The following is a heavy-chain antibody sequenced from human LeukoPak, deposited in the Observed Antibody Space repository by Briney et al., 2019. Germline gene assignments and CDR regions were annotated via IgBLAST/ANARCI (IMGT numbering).Heavy chain of an antibody. CDR1: GFTFSSYA. J-gene: IGHJ6*02. D-gene: IGHD5-12*01. CDR3: ARERAATSGMDV. V-gene: IGHV3-30-3*01. Sequence: GGSLRLSCAASGFTFSSYAMHWVRQAPGKGLEWVAVISYDGSKKYYADAVKGRFTISRDNSRNTLYLQMNSLRAEDTAVYYCARERAATSGMDVWGQGTTVTVSS. CDR2: ISYDGSKK.